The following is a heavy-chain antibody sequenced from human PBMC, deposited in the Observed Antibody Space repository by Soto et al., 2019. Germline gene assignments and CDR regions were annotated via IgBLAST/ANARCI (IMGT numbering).Heavy chain of an antibody. CDR2: ISAYNGNT. CDR3: ERGGNTMVRGEFDP. V-gene: IGHV1-18*04. CDR1: GYTFTSYG. J-gene: IGHJ5*02. D-gene: IGHD3-10*01. Sequence: QVQLVQSGAEVKKPGASVKVSCKASGYTFTSYGISWVRQAPGQGLEWMGWISAYNGNTNYAQKFQGRVTITADKSTSTAYMELSSLRSEDTAVYYCERGGNTMVRGEFDPWGQGTLVTVSS.